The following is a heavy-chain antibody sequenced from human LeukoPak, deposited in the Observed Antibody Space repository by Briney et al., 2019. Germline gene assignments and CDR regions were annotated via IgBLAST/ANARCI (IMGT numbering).Heavy chain of an antibody. CDR2: IWFDGSNK. CDR3: ARDDSTGYLYFDH. J-gene: IGHJ4*02. D-gene: IGHD3-22*01. Sequence: GGSLRLSCAASGFTFSNYDMHWVRQAPGKGLEWVTVIWFDGSNKFYADSVKGRFTISRDNSKNTLYLQMNSLRAEDTAVYYCARDDSTGYLYFDHWGQGTLVTVSS. CDR1: GFTFSNYD. V-gene: IGHV3-33*01.